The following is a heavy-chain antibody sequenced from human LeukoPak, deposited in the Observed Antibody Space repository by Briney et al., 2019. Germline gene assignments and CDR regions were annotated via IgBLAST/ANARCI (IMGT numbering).Heavy chain of an antibody. Sequence: GGTLRLSCAASGFTFSSYGMSWVRQAPGKGLEWVSAIETGGASTYYADSVKGRFSISRDNSKNTLYLQMNSLRAEDTAVYYCARAKRNGFDIWGQGTMVTVSS. V-gene: IGHV3-23*05. J-gene: IGHJ3*02. CDR1: GFTFSSYG. CDR2: IETGGAST. CDR3: ARAKRNGFDI.